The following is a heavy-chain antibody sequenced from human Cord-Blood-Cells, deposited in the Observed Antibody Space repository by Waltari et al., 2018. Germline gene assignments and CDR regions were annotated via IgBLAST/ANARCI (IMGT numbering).Heavy chain of an antibody. CDR1: GYTFTSYD. D-gene: IGHD3-10*01. V-gene: IGHV1-8*03. CDR2: MNPNSGNT. J-gene: IGHJ4*02. Sequence: QVQLAQSGAEVKKPGASVKVSCKSSGYTFTSYDINWVRPATVKGLEWMGQMNPNSGNTGYAQKFQGRVTITRNTSISTAYMELSSLRSEDTAVYYCARGQTNYYGSGSYYNFDYWGQGTLVTVSS. CDR3: ARGQTNYYGSGSYYNFDY.